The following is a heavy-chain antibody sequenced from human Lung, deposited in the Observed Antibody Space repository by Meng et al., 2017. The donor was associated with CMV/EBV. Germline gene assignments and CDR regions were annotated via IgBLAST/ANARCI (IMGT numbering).Heavy chain of an antibody. CDR2: IYHSGST. D-gene: IGHD1-26*01. CDR1: GYSISSGYY. J-gene: IGHJ4*02. CDR3: ARVGWEHVADY. Sequence: SETXSLXXTVSGYSISSGYYWGWIRQPPGKGLEWIGSIYHSGSTYYNPSLKSRVTISVDTSKNQFSLKLSSVTAADTAVYYCARVGWEHVADYWGQGTVVTVSS. V-gene: IGHV4-38-2*02.